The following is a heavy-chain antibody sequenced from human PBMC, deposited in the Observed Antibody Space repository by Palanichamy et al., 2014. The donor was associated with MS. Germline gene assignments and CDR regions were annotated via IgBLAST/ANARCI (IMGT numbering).Heavy chain of an antibody. V-gene: IGHV3-21*01. Sequence: VQLVESGGGLVKPGGSLRLSCAASGFTLTRYGMNWVRQAPGKGLEWVSFISSSSYIYYADSVKGRFTISRDNAKNSLYLQMNSLRAEDTAVYYCASVEREQWLAGLDRSPFDYWGQGTLVTVSS. CDR2: ISSSSYI. CDR3: ASVEREQWLAGLDRSPFDY. J-gene: IGHJ4*02. CDR1: GFTLTRYG. D-gene: IGHD6-19*01.